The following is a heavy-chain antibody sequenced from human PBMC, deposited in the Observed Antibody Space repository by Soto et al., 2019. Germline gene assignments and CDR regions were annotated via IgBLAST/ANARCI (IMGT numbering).Heavy chain of an antibody. Sequence: HPGGSLRLSCAASGFTFSSYGMHWVRQAPGKGLEWVAVIWYDGSNKYYADSVKGRFTISRDNSKNTLYLQMNSLRAEDTAVYYCARAKGLDYDILTGYYDDAFDIWGQGTMVTVSS. D-gene: IGHD3-9*01. CDR2: IWYDGSNK. V-gene: IGHV3-33*01. CDR3: ARAKGLDYDILTGYYDDAFDI. CDR1: GFTFSSYG. J-gene: IGHJ3*02.